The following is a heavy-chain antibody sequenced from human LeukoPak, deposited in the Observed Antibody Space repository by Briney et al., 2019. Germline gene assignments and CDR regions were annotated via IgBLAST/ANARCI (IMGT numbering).Heavy chain of an antibody. CDR1: GFTFSSYE. CDR3: ARVGRQLLGYCSSTSCYDAFDI. CDR2: ISSSGSTI. J-gene: IGHJ3*02. D-gene: IGHD2-2*01. V-gene: IGHV3-48*03. Sequence: PGGSLRLSRAASGFTFSSYEMNWVRQAPGKGLEWVSYISSSGSTIYYADSVKGRFTISRDNAKNSLYLQMNSLRAEDTAVYYCARVGRQLLGYCSSTSCYDAFDIWGQGTMVTVSS.